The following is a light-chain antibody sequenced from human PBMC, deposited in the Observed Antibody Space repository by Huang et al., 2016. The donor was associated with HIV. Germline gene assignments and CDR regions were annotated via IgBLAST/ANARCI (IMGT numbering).Light chain of an antibody. CDR3: QQYNSYPYT. Sequence: DIQMTQSPSTLSAFVGDRVTITCRASQSISGWLAWYQQQPGKAPNLLIYKSSSLQSGLPSRFSGSGSGTEFTLSINSLQPDDLATYYCQQYNSYPYTFGQGTKLEIK. CDR2: KSS. CDR1: QSISGW. V-gene: IGKV1-5*03. J-gene: IGKJ2*01.